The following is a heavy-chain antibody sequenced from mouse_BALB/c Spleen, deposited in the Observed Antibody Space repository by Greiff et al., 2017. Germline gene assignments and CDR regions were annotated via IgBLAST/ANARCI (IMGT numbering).Heavy chain of an antibody. CDR3: ARGIDTGTWFAY. Sequence: EVQLVESGGGLVKPGGSLKLSCAASGFTFSSYAMSWVRQSPEKRLEWVAEISSGGSYTYYPDTVTGRFTISRDNAKNTLYLEMSSLRSEDTAMYYCARGIDTGTWFAYWGQGTLVTVSA. J-gene: IGHJ3*01. CDR2: ISSGGSYT. V-gene: IGHV5-9-4*01. D-gene: IGHD1-1*01. CDR1: GFTFSSYA.